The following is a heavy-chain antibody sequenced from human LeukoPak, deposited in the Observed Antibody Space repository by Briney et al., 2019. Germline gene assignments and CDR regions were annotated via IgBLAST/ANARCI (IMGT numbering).Heavy chain of an antibody. J-gene: IGHJ6*03. Sequence: PSETLSLTCTVSGGSISSYHWSWIRQPPGKGLEWIGYIYYSGSTNYNPSLKSRVTISVDTSKNQFSLKLSSVTAADTAVYYCARVGDPPNYYYYYYMDVWGKGTTVTVSS. D-gene: IGHD3-10*01. V-gene: IGHV4-59*01. CDR1: GGSISSYH. CDR2: IYYSGST. CDR3: ARVGDPPNYYYYYYMDV.